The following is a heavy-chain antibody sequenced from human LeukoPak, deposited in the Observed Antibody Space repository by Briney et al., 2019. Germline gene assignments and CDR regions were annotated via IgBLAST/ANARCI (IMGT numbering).Heavy chain of an antibody. D-gene: IGHD2-2*01. Sequence: GGSLRLSCAASGFTFSSYSMNWVRQAPGKGLEWVSSISSSSSYIYYADSVKGRFTISRDNAKNSLYLQMNSLRAEDTAVYYCARGFSVVVPAATPARAFYGMDVWGQGTTVTVSS. CDR2: ISSSSSYI. CDR3: ARGFSVVVPAATPARAFYGMDV. J-gene: IGHJ6*02. CDR1: GFTFSSYS. V-gene: IGHV3-21*01.